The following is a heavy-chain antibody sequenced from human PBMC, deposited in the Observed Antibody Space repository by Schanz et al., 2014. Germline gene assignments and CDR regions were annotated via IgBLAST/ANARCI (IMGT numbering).Heavy chain of an antibody. CDR2: ISSSSSYI. J-gene: IGHJ4*02. CDR3: AKSYDTSGYSGFDY. D-gene: IGHD3-22*01. Sequence: EVQLVESGGGLVQPGGSLRLSCAGSGFSFGGYWMHWVRQAPGKGLEWVSFISSSSSYIYYADSVKGRFTISRDNSKNTLYLQMNSLRTEDTAVYFCAKSYDTSGYSGFDYWGQGTLVTVSS. V-gene: IGHV3-21*01. CDR1: GFSFGGYW.